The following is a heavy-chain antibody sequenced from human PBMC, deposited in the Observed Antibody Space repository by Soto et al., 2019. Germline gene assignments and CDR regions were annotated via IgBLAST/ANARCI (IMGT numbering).Heavy chain of an antibody. Sequence: EVQLVESGGGLVQPGGSLRLSCAASGFTVSSNYMSWVRQAPGKGLEWVSVIYSGGSTYYADSVKGRFTISRDNSKNTLYLQMNSLRAEDTAVYYCARGPYNWKDEDAFDIWGQGTMVTVSS. CDR3: ARGPYNWKDEDAFDI. J-gene: IGHJ3*02. CDR2: IYSGGST. D-gene: IGHD1-20*01. CDR1: GFTVSSNY. V-gene: IGHV3-66*01.